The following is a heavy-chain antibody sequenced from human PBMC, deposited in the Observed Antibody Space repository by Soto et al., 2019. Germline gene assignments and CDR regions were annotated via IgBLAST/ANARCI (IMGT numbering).Heavy chain of an antibody. D-gene: IGHD1-26*01. Sequence: QVQLQESGPGLVKPSGTLSLTCAVSGGSISSSNWWSWVRQPPGKGLEWIGEIYHSGSTNYNPSLKSRVTISVDESKNQFALKLSSVTAADTAVYYCARVSGSYYYGMDVWGQGTTVTVSS. CDR2: IYHSGST. J-gene: IGHJ6*02. CDR1: GGSISSSNW. CDR3: ARVSGSYYYGMDV. V-gene: IGHV4-4*02.